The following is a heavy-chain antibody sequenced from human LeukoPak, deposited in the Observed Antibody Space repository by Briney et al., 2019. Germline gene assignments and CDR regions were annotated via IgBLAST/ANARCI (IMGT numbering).Heavy chain of an antibody. CDR1: GYSFTSYW. J-gene: IGHJ4*02. Sequence: GESPKISCKGSGYSFTSYWIGWVRQMPGKVLEWMGVIYSGESDTRYSPSFHGQATISADKSISTAYLQWSSLKASDTAMYYCARLLYYYDCSGYLPGGIDYWSQGTLVTVSS. CDR3: ARLLYYYDCSGYLPGGIDY. V-gene: IGHV5-51*01. CDR2: IYSGESDT. D-gene: IGHD3-22*01.